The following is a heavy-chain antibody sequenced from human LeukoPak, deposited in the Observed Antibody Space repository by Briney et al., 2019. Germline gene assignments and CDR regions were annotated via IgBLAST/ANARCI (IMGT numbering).Heavy chain of an antibody. CDR1: GYTFTSYD. CDR2: MNPDSGHT. CDR3: ARGGEYCSSTSCYMGDAFEI. J-gene: IGHJ3*02. D-gene: IGHD2-2*02. V-gene: IGHV1-8*01. Sequence: ASVKVSCKTSGYTFTSYDINWVRQATGQGLEWVGWMNPDSGHTGYTQKFQGRVTMTRNTTMNTAYMELSSLRSEDTAVYYCARGGEYCSSTSCYMGDAFEIWGQGTMVTVSS.